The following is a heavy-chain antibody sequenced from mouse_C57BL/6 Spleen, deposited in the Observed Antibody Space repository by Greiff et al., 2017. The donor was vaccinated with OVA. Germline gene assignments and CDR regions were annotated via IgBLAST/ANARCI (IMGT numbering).Heavy chain of an antibody. CDR3: ARDPGPGYFDV. CDR2: INYDGSST. CDR1: GFTFSDYY. Sequence: EVQRVESEGGLVQPGSSMKLSCTASGFTFSDYYMAWVRQVPEKGLEWVANINYDGSSTYYLDSLKSRFIISRDNAKNILYLQMSSLKSEDTATYYCARDPGPGYFDVWGTGTTVTVSS. V-gene: IGHV5-16*01. J-gene: IGHJ1*03.